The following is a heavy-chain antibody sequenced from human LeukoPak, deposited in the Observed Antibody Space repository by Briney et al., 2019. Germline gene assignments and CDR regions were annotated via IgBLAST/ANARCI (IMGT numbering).Heavy chain of an antibody. CDR2: IKQDGSEK. Sequence: GGSLRLSCAASGFTFSSFWMSWVRQSPGKGLEWVANIKQDGSEKYYVDSVKGRFTISRDNAKKSLYLQMNSLRAEDTAVYYCTRDLISAAAAGSLYYFDYWGQGTLVTVSS. CDR3: TRDLISAAAAGSLYYFDY. D-gene: IGHD6-13*01. CDR1: GFTFSSFW. V-gene: IGHV3-7*01. J-gene: IGHJ4*02.